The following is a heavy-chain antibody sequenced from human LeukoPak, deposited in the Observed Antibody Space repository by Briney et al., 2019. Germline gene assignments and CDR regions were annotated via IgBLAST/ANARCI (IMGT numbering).Heavy chain of an antibody. D-gene: IGHD3-10*01. CDR2: LTVSGCNT. V-gene: IGHV3-23*01. J-gene: IGHJ6*03. CDR1: GFTFSSYA. CDR3: VKFRGIQHYNYHLDV. Sequence: PGGSLRLSCAASGFTFSSYAMSWVRQPPGKGLDWVSGLTVSGCNTYYADSVKGRFNISRDNSQNTLSLQMNSLRAEDAAVYYCVKFRGIQHYNYHLDVWAKGPRSSSP.